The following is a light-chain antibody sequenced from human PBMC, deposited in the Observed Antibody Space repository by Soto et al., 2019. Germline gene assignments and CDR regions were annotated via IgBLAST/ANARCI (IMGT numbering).Light chain of an antibody. CDR3: QKYNSALWT. J-gene: IGKJ1*01. CDR1: QGISTY. CDR2: AAS. Sequence: DIQMTQSPSSLSASVGDRVTITCRASQGISTYLAWYQQKPGKVPKLLIYAASTLQSGVPSRFSGSGSGTDFTLTISSLQPEDVETYYCQKYNSALWTFGQGTKVEIK. V-gene: IGKV1-27*01.